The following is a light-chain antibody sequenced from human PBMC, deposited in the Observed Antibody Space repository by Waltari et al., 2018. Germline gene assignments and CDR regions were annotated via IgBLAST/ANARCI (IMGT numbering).Light chain of an antibody. Sequence: EIVLTQSPGTLSSSPGERATLSCRASQRVGRNFLAWYQQKPGQAPRLVIFDASNRATGTPDRFSGSGSGTDFTLTISRLEPEDFAMYYCLHYHDSPHTFGPGTTVDIK. V-gene: IGKV3-20*01. CDR2: DAS. CDR1: QRVGRNF. J-gene: IGKJ3*01. CDR3: LHYHDSPHT.